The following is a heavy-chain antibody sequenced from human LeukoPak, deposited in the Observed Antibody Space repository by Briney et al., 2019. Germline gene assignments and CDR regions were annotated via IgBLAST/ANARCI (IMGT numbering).Heavy chain of an antibody. Sequence: GGSLRLSCAASGFTFSDYGIHWVRQAPGKGLEWVAVISYDGSNKYYADSVKGRFTISRDNSKNTLYLQMNSLRAEDTAVYYCVKAGDYDILTSPFDYWGQGTLVTVSS. CDR1: GFTFSDYG. J-gene: IGHJ4*02. CDR2: ISYDGSNK. CDR3: VKAGDYDILTSPFDY. V-gene: IGHV3-30*19. D-gene: IGHD3-9*01.